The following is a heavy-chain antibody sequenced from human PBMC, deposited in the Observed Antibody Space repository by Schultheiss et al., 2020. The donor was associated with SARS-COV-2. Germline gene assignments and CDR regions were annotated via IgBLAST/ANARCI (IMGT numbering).Heavy chain of an antibody. CDR3: VKDRLAGGYDYGYGSFDY. V-gene: IGHV3-74*01. J-gene: IGHJ4*02. CDR2: INGDGTTT. Sequence: GESLKISCAASGFTFSNYWMHWVRQAPGKGLMWVSRINGDGTTTNYAGSVKGRFTISRDNARNTVSLQMNSLRAEDTAVYYCVKDRLAGGYDYGYGSFDYWGQGTLVTVSS. D-gene: IGHD5-18*01. CDR1: GFTFSNYW.